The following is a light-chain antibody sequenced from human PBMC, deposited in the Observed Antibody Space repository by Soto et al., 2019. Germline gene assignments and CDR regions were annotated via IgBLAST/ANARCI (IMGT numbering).Light chain of an antibody. Sequence: QSVLTQPASVSGSPGQSIDISCTGTSSDVGGYDYVSWYQQHPDKAPKLMIYEVTKRPSWVSNRFSGSKSGNTASLTISGLQPEDEADYYCSSHTSGSTRVFGSGTKVTVL. CDR3: SSHTSGSTRV. CDR1: SSDVGGYDY. CDR2: EVT. V-gene: IGLV2-14*01. J-gene: IGLJ1*01.